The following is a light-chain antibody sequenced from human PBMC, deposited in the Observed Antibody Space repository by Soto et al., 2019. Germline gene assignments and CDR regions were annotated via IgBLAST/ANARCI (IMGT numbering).Light chain of an antibody. J-gene: IGKJ3*01. V-gene: IGKV3-15*01. CDR1: QNVSTR. Sequence: ETVMTQSPATLSVSRGERATLSCRASQNVSTRLAWYQQRPGQGPRLLVYGASTRATGIPPRFSGSGSGTEFTLTISSLQSEDFAVYYCQQYKDWPPITFGPGTRVDIK. CDR3: QQYKDWPPIT. CDR2: GAS.